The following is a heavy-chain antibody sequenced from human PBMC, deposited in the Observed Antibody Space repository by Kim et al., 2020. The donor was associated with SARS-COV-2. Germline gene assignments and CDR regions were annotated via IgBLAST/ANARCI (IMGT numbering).Heavy chain of an antibody. Sequence: SETLSLTCTVSGGSISSGDYYWSWIRQPPGKGLEWIGYIYYSGSAYYNPSLKSRVTISVDTSNNQFSLRLSSVTAADTAVYYCARYPSTNNFDWLSWRQG. J-gene: IGHJ5*02. CDR3: ARYPSTNNFDWLS. CDR2: IYYSGSA. CDR1: GGSISSGDYY. D-gene: IGHD3-9*01. V-gene: IGHV4-30-4*01.